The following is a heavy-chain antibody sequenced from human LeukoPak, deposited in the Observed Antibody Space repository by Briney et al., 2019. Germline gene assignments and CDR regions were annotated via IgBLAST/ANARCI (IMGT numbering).Heavy chain of an antibody. Sequence: ASETLSLTCTVSGGSISSYYWSWIRQPPGKGLEWIGYIYYSGSTNYNPSLKSRVTISVDTSKNQFSLKLSSVTAADTAVYYCARGGDSSGYYYPNFDYWGQGTLVTVSS. CDR3: ARGGDSSGYYYPNFDY. J-gene: IGHJ4*02. D-gene: IGHD3-22*01. CDR1: GGSISSYY. V-gene: IGHV4-59*01. CDR2: IYYSGST.